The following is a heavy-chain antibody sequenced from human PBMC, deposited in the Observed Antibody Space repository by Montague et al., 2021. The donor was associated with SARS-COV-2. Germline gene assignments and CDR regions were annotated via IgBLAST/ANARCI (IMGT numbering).Heavy chain of an antibody. CDR3: AREGALVDTPMMAFDY. CDR2: ISGTGGST. Sequence: SLRLSCAATGFTSRTYAMTWVRQAPEKGLEWVSSISGTGGSTCYADSVKGRFSISRDNSKRTLYLEMDSPRAEDTAVYYCAREGALVDTPMMAFDYWGQGTLVTVSS. CDR1: GFTSRTYA. D-gene: IGHD5-18*01. J-gene: IGHJ4*02. V-gene: IGHV3-23*01.